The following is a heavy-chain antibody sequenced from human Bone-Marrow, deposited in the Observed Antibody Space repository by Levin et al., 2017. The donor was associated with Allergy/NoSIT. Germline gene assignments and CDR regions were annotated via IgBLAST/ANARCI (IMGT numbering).Heavy chain of an antibody. Sequence: ETLSLTCEASGFIFSNFAMHWVRQAPGKGLEWVSSINSGSTDIYYADSLKGRFTISRDNAENSLYLQMNGLRAGDTAVYYCARDRTYGILRNYGMDVWGQGTTVTVSS. CDR1: GFIFSNFA. D-gene: IGHD3-9*01. CDR3: ARDRTYGILRNYGMDV. J-gene: IGHJ6*02. V-gene: IGHV3-21*01. CDR2: INSGSTDI.